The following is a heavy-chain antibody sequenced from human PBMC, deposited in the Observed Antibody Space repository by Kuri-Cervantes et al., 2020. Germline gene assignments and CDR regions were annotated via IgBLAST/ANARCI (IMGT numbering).Heavy chain of an antibody. D-gene: IGHD3-16*01. V-gene: IGHV4-59*01. CDR1: GGSISSYY. CDR3: ARDADMLQGFYYYYYMDV. J-gene: IGHJ6*03. CDR2: IYYSGST. Sequence: GSLRLSCTVSGGSISSYYWSWIRQPPGKGLEWIGYIYYSGSTNYNPSLKSRVTISVDTSKNQFSLKLSSVTAADTAVYYCARDADMLQGFYYYYYMDVWGKGTTVTVSS.